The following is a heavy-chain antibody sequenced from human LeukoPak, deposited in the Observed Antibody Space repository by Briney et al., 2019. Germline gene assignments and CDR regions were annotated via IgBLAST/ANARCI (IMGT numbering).Heavy chain of an antibody. CDR2: IYSGGNT. V-gene: IGHV3-66*01. CDR3: ARDVGFIVGATPGAFDI. CDR1: GFTVSSNY. J-gene: IGHJ3*02. Sequence: PGGSLRLSCAAPGFTVSSNYMTWVRQAPGKGLEWVSVIYSGGNTYYADSVKGRFTISRDNTKNTLYLQMNSLRADDTAVYYCARDVGFIVGATPGAFDIWGQGTMVTVSS. D-gene: IGHD1-26*01.